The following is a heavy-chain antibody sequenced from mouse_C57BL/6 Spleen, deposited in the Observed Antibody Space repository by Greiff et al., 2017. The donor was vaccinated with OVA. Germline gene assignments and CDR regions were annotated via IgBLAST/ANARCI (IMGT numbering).Heavy chain of an antibody. D-gene: IGHD2-4*01. Sequence: QVHVKQSGAELVRPGTSVKMSCKASGYTFTNYWIGWAKQRPEHGLEWIGDIYPGGGYTNYNEKFKGKATLTADKSSSTAYMQFSSLTSEDSAIYYCARVPYDYYFDYWGQGTTLTVSS. V-gene: IGHV1-63*01. CDR3: ARVPYDYYFDY. CDR1: GYTFTNYW. CDR2: IYPGGGYT. J-gene: IGHJ2*01.